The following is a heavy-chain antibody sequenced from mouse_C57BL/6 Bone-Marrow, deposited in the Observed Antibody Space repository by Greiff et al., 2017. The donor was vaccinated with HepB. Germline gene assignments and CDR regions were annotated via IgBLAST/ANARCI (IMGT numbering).Heavy chain of an antibody. D-gene: IGHD1-1*02. J-gene: IGHJ3*01. V-gene: IGHV5-9*01. CDR2: ISGGGGNT. Sequence: EVKLVESGGGLVKPGGSLKLSCAASGFTFSSYTMSWVRQTPEKRLEWVATISGGGGNTYYPDSVKGRFTISRDNAKNTLYLQMSSLRSEDTALYYCARQGYGSSWFAYWGQGTLVTVSA. CDR3: ARQGYGSSWFAY. CDR1: GFTFSSYT.